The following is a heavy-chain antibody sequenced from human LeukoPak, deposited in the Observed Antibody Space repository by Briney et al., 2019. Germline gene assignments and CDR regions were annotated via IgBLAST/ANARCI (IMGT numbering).Heavy chain of an antibody. CDR2: ISGSGGST. Sequence: GGSLRLSCAASGFTFSSYAMSWVRQAPGKGPEWVSAISGSGGSTYYADSVKGRFTISRDNSKNTLYLQMNSLRAEDTAVYYCAKLSTMTTNRYFDYWGQGTLVTVSS. J-gene: IGHJ4*02. CDR1: GFTFSSYA. V-gene: IGHV3-23*01. CDR3: AKLSTMTTNRYFDY. D-gene: IGHD4-17*01.